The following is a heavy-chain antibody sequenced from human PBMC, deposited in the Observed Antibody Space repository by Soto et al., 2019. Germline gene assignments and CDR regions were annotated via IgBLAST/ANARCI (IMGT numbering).Heavy chain of an antibody. J-gene: IGHJ4*02. V-gene: IGHV4-39*07. Sequence: SETLSLTCTVSGASISTGSYYWSWIRQRPGRGLEWIGTLYYTGSTYYNPSLNSRITISVDTSKNQFSLDLSSVTAADTAVYYCATMGTPVTGLYYFDYWGQGTLVTVSS. D-gene: IGHD4-17*01. CDR2: LYYTGST. CDR3: ATMGTPVTGLYYFDY. CDR1: GASISTGSYY.